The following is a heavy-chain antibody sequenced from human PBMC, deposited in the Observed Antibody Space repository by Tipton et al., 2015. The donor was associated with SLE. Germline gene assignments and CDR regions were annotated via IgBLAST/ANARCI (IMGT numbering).Heavy chain of an antibody. CDR3: AREGGNYGDSNNWFDP. CDR1: GGSISSGYY. Sequence: TLSLTCTVSGGSISSGYYWGWIRQPPGKGLEWIGSIYYSGSTYYNPSLKSRVTISVDTSKNQFSLKLSSVTAADTAVYYCAREGGNYGDSNNWFDPWGQGTLVTVSS. CDR2: IYYSGST. D-gene: IGHD4-17*01. J-gene: IGHJ5*02. V-gene: IGHV4-38-2*02.